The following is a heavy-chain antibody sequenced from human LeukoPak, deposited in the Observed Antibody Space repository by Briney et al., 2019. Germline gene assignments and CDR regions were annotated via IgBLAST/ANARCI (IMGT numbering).Heavy chain of an antibody. V-gene: IGHV3-33*01. CDR3: ARDHHTITDYYYGMDV. Sequence: GRSLRLSCAASGFTFSSYGMHGVRQAPGKGLEGVAVIWYDGSNKYYADSVKGRFTISRDNSKNTLYLQMNSLRAEDTAVYYCARDHHTITDYYYGMDVWGKETTVTVSS. D-gene: IGHD1-14*01. J-gene: IGHJ6*04. CDR1: GFTFSSYG. CDR2: IWYDGSNK.